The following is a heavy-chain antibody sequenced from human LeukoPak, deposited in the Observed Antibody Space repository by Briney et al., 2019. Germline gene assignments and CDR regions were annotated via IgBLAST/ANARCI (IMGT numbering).Heavy chain of an antibody. Sequence: PSETLSLTCSVSGGSISSYYWSWIRQPPGKGLEWIGSIYYSGSTYYNPSLKSRVTISVDTSKNQFSLKLSSVTAADTAVYYCARQYTSLLTKDWFDPWGQGTLVTVSS. CDR1: GGSISSYY. V-gene: IGHV4-59*05. CDR2: IYYSGST. CDR3: ARQYTSLLTKDWFDP. D-gene: IGHD4/OR15-4a*01. J-gene: IGHJ5*02.